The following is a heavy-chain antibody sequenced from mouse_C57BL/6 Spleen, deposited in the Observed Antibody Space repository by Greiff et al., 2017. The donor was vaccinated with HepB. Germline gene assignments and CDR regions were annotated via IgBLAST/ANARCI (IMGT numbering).Heavy chain of an antibody. CDR3: ARLAPLTTVAPYAMDY. CDR1: GYTFTSYW. CDR2: IDPSDSYT. V-gene: IGHV1-69*01. Sequence: QVQLQQPGAELVMPGASVKLSCKASGYTFTSYWMHWVKQRTGQGLEWIGEIDPSDSYTNYNQKFKGKSTLTVEKSSSTAYMQLSSLTSEYSAVYYCARLAPLTTVAPYAMDYWGQGTSVTVSS. D-gene: IGHD1-1*01. J-gene: IGHJ4*01.